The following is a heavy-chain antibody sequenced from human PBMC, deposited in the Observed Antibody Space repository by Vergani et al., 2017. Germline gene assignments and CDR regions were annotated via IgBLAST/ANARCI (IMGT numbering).Heavy chain of an antibody. CDR1: GGSISSYY. D-gene: IGHD2-15*01. CDR3: AAGYCSGGSCYSPSIFY. V-gene: IGHV4-59*08. CDR2: IYYSGST. J-gene: IGHJ4*02. Sequence: QVQLQESGPGLVKPSETLSLTCTVSGGSISSYYWSWIRQPPGKGLEWIGYIYYSGSTNYNPSLKSRVTISVDTSKNQFSLKLSSVTAADTAVYYCAAGYCSGGSCYSPSIFYWGQGTLVTVSS.